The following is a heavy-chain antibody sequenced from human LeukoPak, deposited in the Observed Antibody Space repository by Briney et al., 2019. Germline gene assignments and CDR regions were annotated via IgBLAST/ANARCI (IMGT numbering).Heavy chain of an antibody. CDR1: GFTFSSYA. CDR3: AKAAAYSTGWRCDC. J-gene: IGHJ4*02. Sequence: GGSLRLSCAASGFTFSSYAMSWVRQAPGKGLEWVSSITGSGDDTNHADSVKGRFTISRDNSKNTLYLEMNSLSAGDTAVYYCAKAAAYSTGWRCDCWGQGTLVTVSS. CDR2: ITGSGDDT. V-gene: IGHV3-23*01. D-gene: IGHD6-19*01.